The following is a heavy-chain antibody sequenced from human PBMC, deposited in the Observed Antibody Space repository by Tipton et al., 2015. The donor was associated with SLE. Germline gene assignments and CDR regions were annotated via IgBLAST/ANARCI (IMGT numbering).Heavy chain of an antibody. V-gene: IGHV3-21*01. Sequence: SLRLSCAASGFTFSSYSMNWVRQAPGKGLEWVSSISSSSSYIYYADSVKGRFTISRDNANNTLYLQMDSLRTEDTAVYYCAKLGQQVASFDYWGQGTLVTVSS. CDR2: ISSSSSYI. J-gene: IGHJ4*02. CDR1: GFTFSSYS. CDR3: AKLGQQVASFDY. D-gene: IGHD6-13*01.